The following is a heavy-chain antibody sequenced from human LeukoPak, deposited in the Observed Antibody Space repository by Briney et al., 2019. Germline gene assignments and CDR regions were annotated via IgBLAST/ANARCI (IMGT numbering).Heavy chain of an antibody. J-gene: IGHJ3*02. CDR3: ARGLHAIMVRGVPDAFDI. V-gene: IGHV3-30*04. CDR2: ISYDGSNK. CDR1: GFTFSSYA. Sequence: GGSLRLSCAASGFTFSSYAMHWVRQAPGKGLEWVAVISYDGSNKYYADSVKGRFTISRDNSKNTLYLQMNSLRAEDTAVYYCARGLHAIMVRGVPDAFDIRGQGTMVTVSS. D-gene: IGHD3-10*01.